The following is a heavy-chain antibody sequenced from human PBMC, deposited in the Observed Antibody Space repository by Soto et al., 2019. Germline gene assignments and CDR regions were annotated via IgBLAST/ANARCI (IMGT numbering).Heavy chain of an antibody. V-gene: IGHV4-4*02. J-gene: IGHJ4*02. CDR1: GGSITSSNW. CDR3: ARGKGRLPGY. CDR2: IYHTGST. Sequence: QVQLQESGPGLVKPSGTLSLTCAVSGGSITSSNWWSWVRQPPGRGLEWIGEIYHTGSTNYNPSLQSRVTISVDKSKNQFSLKLTSVTAADTAVYFCARGKGRLPGYWGQGTLVTVSS.